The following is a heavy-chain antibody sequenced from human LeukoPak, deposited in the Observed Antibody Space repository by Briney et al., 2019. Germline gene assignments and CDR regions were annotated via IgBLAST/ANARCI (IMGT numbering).Heavy chain of an antibody. Sequence: GASVKVPCKASGYSFTGYYMHWVRQAPGQGLEWMGIINPSGGSTTYGQKFQGRVTMIRDTPTSTVYMELSSMRYEDTAVYYCASLRDGYNPFDYWGQGTLVTVSS. CDR1: GYSFTGYY. D-gene: IGHD5-24*01. CDR3: ASLRDGYNPFDY. J-gene: IGHJ4*02. CDR2: INPSGGST. V-gene: IGHV1-46*01.